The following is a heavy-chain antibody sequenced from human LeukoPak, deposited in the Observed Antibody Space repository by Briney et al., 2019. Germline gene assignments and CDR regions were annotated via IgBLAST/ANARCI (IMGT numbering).Heavy chain of an antibody. CDR2: ISYDGSNK. Sequence: GGSLRLSCAASGFTFSSYAMHWVRQAPGKGLEWVAVISYDGSNKYYADSVKGRFTISRDNSKNTLYLQMNSLRAEDTAVYYCARVFYYYGSGSYGVDYWGQGTLVTVSS. V-gene: IGHV3-30*04. D-gene: IGHD3-10*01. CDR3: ARVFYYYGSGSYGVDY. J-gene: IGHJ4*02. CDR1: GFTFSSYA.